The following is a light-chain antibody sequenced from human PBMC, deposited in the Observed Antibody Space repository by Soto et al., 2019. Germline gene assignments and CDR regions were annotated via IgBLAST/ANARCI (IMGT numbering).Light chain of an antibody. V-gene: IGKV1-39*01. Sequence: DIQMTQSPSSLSASVGYRVTITCRASQSISRYLNWYQQEPGKAPKLLIYAASSLQSGVPSRFSGSGSGTDFTLTISSLQPEDFATYYCQQSYSTPPITFGQGTRLEIK. CDR1: QSISRY. CDR2: AAS. J-gene: IGKJ5*01. CDR3: QQSYSTPPIT.